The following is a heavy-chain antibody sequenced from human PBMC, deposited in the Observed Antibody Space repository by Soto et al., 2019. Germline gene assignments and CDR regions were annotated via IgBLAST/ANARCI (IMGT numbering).Heavy chain of an antibody. CDR1: GGSISRYY. CDR2: FYHIGTP. D-gene: IGHD3-16*01. V-gene: IGHV4-59*01. Sequence: PSETLSLTCTVSGGSISRYYWTWVRQPPGKGLECIAYFYHIGTPDYNPSLKSRVTISVDTSKNQFSLKLTSVTAADTAVYFCARVFRGSPAFSLDYWGQGTPVTVSS. CDR3: ARVFRGSPAFSLDY. J-gene: IGHJ4*02.